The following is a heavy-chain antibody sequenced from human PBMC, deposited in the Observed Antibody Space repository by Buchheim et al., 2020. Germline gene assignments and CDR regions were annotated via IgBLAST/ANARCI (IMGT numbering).Heavy chain of an antibody. CDR2: ISYDGSNK. J-gene: IGHJ6*02. D-gene: IGHD5-24*01. V-gene: IGHV3-30*04. CDR3: ARDATIRGSGYHCMDV. Sequence: QVQLVESGGGVVQPGRSLRLSCAASGFTFSSYAMHWVRQAPGKGLEWVAVISYDGSNKYYADSVTGRFTISRDNSKNTLYLQMNSLRAEDTAVYYCARDATIRGSGYHCMDVWGQGTT. CDR1: GFTFSSYA.